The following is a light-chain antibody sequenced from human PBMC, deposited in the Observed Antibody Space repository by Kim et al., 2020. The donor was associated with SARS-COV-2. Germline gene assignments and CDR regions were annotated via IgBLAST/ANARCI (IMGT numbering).Light chain of an antibody. CDR2: GNS. CDR3: QSYDSSLSVNVV. CDR1: NSNIGADYD. J-gene: IGLJ2*01. V-gene: IGLV1-40*01. Sequence: QSVLTQPPSVSGAPGQRVTISCTGSNSNIGADYDVHWYQQLPGTAPKLLIYGNSNRPSGVPDRFSGSKSGTSASLAITGLQAEDEADYYCQSYDSSLSVNVVFGGGTQLTVL.